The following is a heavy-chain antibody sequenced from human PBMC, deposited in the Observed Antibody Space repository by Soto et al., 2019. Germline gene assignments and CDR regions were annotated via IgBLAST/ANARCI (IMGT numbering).Heavy chain of an antibody. CDR3: ARGWTVTTFYYY. J-gene: IGHJ4*02. V-gene: IGHV4-34*01. CDR2: INHSGST. Sequence: PSETLSLTCAVYGGSFSGYYWSWIRQPPGKGLEWIGEINHSGSTNYNPSLKSRVTISVDTSKNQFSLKLSSVTAADTAVYYCARGWTVTTFYYYWGQGTLVTVSS. D-gene: IGHD4-17*01. CDR1: GGSFSGYY.